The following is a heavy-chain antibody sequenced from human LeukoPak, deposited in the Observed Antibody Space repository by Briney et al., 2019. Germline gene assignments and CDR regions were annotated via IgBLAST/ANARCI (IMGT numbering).Heavy chain of an antibody. V-gene: IGHV1-2*02. J-gene: IGHJ4*02. CDR2: INPNSGGT. D-gene: IGHD1-26*01. CDR1: GYTFNGYY. Sequence: ASVKVSCKASGYTFNGYYMHWVRQAPGQGLEWMGWINPNSGGTIYAQKFQGRVTMTRDTSISTAYMELSRLISDDTAVYYCARVRDSGSYYGYWGQGTLVTVSS. CDR3: ARVRDSGSYYGY.